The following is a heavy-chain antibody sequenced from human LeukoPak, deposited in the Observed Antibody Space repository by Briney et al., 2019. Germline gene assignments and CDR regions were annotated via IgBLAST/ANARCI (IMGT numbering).Heavy chain of an antibody. V-gene: IGHV4-59*12. J-gene: IGHJ4*02. CDR3: ARVNAVAGRLLSYYFDF. CDR2: IYYSGST. Sequence: SETLSLTLTGSGGSISSYYLSWIRQPPGKGLEWIGYIYYSGSTNYNPSLKSRVAISVDTSQNQFSLTLSSVTAADTAVYYCARVNAVAGRLLSYYFDFWGQGTLVTVSS. CDR1: GGSISSYY. D-gene: IGHD6-19*01.